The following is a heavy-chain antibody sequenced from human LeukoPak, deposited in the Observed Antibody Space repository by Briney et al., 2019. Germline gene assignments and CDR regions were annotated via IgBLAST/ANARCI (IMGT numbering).Heavy chain of an antibody. CDR1: GFTFRSYD. V-gene: IGHV3-23*01. Sequence: GGSPRLSCAASGFTFRSYDMSWVRQAPGKGLEWVSSIDDSGTRTFYSDSVKGRFTISRDNSKNTLYMEMSSLRAEDTAVYYCAKDFAVTGSGWYFDLWGRGTLVTVSS. J-gene: IGHJ2*01. CDR2: IDDSGTRT. CDR3: AKDFAVTGSGWYFDL. D-gene: IGHD3-10*01.